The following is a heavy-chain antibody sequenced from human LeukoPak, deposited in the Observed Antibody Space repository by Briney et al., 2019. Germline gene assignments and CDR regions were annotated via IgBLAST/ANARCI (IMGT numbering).Heavy chain of an antibody. CDR1: GGSISTSNYY. D-gene: IGHD3-3*01. V-gene: IGHV4-39*07. Sequence: PSETLSLTCTVSGGSISTSNYYWGWIRQPPGKGLEWIGNIFYSGSTYYSPSLRSRVTISLDTSRNQFSLKLNSVTAADTAVYYCAGDFWSGYYFRDWGQGTLVTVSS. J-gene: IGHJ4*02. CDR3: AGDFWSGYYFRD. CDR2: IFYSGST.